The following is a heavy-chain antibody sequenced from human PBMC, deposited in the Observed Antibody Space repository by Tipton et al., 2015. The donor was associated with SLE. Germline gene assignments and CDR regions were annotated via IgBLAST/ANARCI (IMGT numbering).Heavy chain of an antibody. CDR2: IYHSGST. J-gene: IGHJ3*02. D-gene: IGHD3-9*01. CDR3: ARVKLVRYFDWLPDAFDI. Sequence: TLSLTCAVSGYSISSGYYWGWIRQPPGKGLEWIGSIYHSGSTYYNPSLKSRVTISVDTSKNQFSLKLSSVTAADTAVYYCARVKLVRYFDWLPDAFDIWGQGTMVTVSS. V-gene: IGHV4-38-2*01. CDR1: GYSISSGYY.